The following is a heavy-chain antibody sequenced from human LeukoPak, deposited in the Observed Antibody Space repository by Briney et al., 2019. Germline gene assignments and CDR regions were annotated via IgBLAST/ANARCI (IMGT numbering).Heavy chain of an antibody. CDR1: GDSVSSNSAA. CDR2: TYYRSKWYN. CDR3: ARDLYSSGWYRFDY. D-gene: IGHD6-19*01. J-gene: IGHJ4*02. V-gene: IGHV6-1*01. Sequence: SQTLSLTCAISGDSVSSNSAAWNWIRQSPSRGLEWLGRTYYRSKWYNDYAVSEKSRISINPDTSKNQFSLQLNSLTPEDTAVYYCARDLYSSGWYRFDYWGQGTLVTVSS.